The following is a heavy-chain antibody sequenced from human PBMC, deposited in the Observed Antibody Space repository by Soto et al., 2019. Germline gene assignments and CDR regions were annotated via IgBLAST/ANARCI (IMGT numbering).Heavy chain of an antibody. CDR3: ARTSPVAGGFDY. CDR1: GGSISISSYY. Sequence: PSETLSLTCTVSGGSISISSYYWGWIRQPPGKGLEWIGYIYYSGSTNYNPSLKSRVTISVDTSKNQFSLKLTSVTAADTAVYYCARTSPVAGGFDYWGQGTLVTVSS. D-gene: IGHD6-19*01. V-gene: IGHV4-61*05. CDR2: IYYSGST. J-gene: IGHJ4*02.